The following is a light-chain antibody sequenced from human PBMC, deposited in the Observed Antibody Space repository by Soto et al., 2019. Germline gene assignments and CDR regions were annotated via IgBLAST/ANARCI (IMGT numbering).Light chain of an antibody. J-gene: IGLJ2*01. CDR3: SSYTSSSWKV. Sequence: QSALTQPASVSGSPGQSITISCTGTSSDVGGYNYVSWYQQHPGKAPKLMIYEVSNRPSGVSNHFSGSKSGNTASLTISGLQAEDEADYYCSSYTSSSWKVFGGGTKLTVL. V-gene: IGLV2-14*01. CDR2: EVS. CDR1: SSDVGGYNY.